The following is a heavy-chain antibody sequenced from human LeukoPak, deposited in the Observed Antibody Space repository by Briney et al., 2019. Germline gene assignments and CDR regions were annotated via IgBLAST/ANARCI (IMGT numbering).Heavy chain of an antibody. CDR1: GFTFSDYY. Sequence: GGSLRLSCAASGFTFSDYYMSWIRQAPGKGLEWVSYISSGGGNIYYADSVKGRFTIYRDNAKNSLYLQMNSLRAEDTAVYYCAKVRDYGDYTSLDDFDIWGQGTMVTVSS. D-gene: IGHD4-17*01. CDR3: AKVRDYGDYTSLDDFDI. J-gene: IGHJ3*02. V-gene: IGHV3-11*01. CDR2: ISSGGGNI.